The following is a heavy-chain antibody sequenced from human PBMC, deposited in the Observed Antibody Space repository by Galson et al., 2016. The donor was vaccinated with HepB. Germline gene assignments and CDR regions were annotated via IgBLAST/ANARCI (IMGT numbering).Heavy chain of an antibody. D-gene: IGHD3-16*02. CDR3: VKEMGYYDYVGGIYHYYFDH. Sequence: LRLSCAASGFTFRNYAMQWVRQAPGKGLEYVSAISSNGGTTYYADSVKGRFTISRDNSKNTLYLQMSSLRPEDTALFYCVKEMGYYDYVGGIYHYYFDHWGQGSLVTVSS. CDR2: ISSNGGTT. CDR1: GFTFRNYA. J-gene: IGHJ4*02. V-gene: IGHV3-64D*09.